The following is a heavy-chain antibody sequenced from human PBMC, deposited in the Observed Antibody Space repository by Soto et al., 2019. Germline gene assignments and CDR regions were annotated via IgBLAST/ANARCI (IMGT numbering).Heavy chain of an antibody. D-gene: IGHD6-13*01. Sequence: ASVKVSCKASGYTFTGYYMHWVRQAPGQGLEWMGWINPNSGGTNYAQKFQGWVTMTRDTSISTAYMELSRLRSDDTAVYYCARDLMMAAPAGTGIDYYYYGMDVWGQGTTVTVSS. V-gene: IGHV1-2*04. CDR2: INPNSGGT. J-gene: IGHJ6*02. CDR1: GYTFTGYY. CDR3: ARDLMMAAPAGTGIDYYYYGMDV.